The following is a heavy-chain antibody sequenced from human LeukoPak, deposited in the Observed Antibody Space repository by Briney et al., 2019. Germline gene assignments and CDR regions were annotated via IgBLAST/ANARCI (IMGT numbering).Heavy chain of an antibody. Sequence: GGSLRLSCAASGFTFSSYGVHWVRQAPGKGLEWVAVISYDGSNKYYADSVKGRLTISRDNSKNTLYLQMNSLRAEDTAVYYCAKEGDSIVGATFDYWSQGTLVTVSS. CDR1: GFTFSSYG. J-gene: IGHJ4*02. CDR2: ISYDGSNK. CDR3: AKEGDSIVGATFDY. V-gene: IGHV3-30*18. D-gene: IGHD1-26*01.